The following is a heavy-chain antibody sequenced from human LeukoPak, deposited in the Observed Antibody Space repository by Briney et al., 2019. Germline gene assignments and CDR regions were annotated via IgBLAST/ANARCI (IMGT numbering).Heavy chain of an antibody. D-gene: IGHD3-10*01. J-gene: IGHJ5*02. CDR1: GFTFSSYW. CDR3: ARVVSASWFDP. V-gene: IGHV3-74*01. Sequence: GGSLRLSCGASGFTFSSYWMHWVRQAPGKGLVWVAHINSDGSSANYADSVKGRFTISRDNAKNSLYLQMNSLRAEDTAVYYCARVVSASWFDPWGQGTLVTVSS. CDR2: INSDGSSA.